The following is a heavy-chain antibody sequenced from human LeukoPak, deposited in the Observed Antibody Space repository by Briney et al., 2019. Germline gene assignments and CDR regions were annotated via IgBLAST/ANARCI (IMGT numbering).Heavy chain of an antibody. CDR2: IKQDGTEK. CDR1: GFTFSSYW. D-gene: IGHD6-19*01. CDR3: ARRGTIAVPVFWFDP. J-gene: IGHJ5*02. V-gene: IGHV3-7*01. Sequence: GGSLRLSCVASGFTFSSYWMSWVRQAPGKGLEWVASIKQDGTEKYYLDSLESRFTISRDNAKNSVHLQINRLRAEDTAVYYCARRGTIAVPVFWFDPWGQGTLVIVSS.